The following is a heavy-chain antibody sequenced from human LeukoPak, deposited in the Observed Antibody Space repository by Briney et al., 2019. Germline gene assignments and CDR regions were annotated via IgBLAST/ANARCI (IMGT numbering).Heavy chain of an antibody. Sequence: SETLSLTCTVSGGSISSYYWSWIRQPAGKGLEWIGRIYTSGSTNYNPSLKSRVTMSVDTSKNQFSLKLSSVTAADTAVYYCARATPIAAAGNHLYLLDYWGQGTLATVSS. D-gene: IGHD6-13*01. CDR2: IYTSGST. CDR1: GGSISSYY. J-gene: IGHJ4*02. V-gene: IGHV4-4*07. CDR3: ARATPIAAAGNHLYLLDY.